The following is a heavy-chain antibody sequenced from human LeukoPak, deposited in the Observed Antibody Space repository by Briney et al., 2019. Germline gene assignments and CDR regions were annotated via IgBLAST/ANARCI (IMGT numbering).Heavy chain of an antibody. CDR3: AKGDIVGAPNDAFDI. J-gene: IGHJ3*02. CDR2: IRYDGSNK. D-gene: IGHD1-26*01. Sequence: GGSLRLSCAASGFTFSSYGMHWVRQAPGKGLEWVAFIRYDGSNKYYADSVKGRFTISRDNSKNTLYLQMNSLRAEDTAVYYCAKGDIVGAPNDAFDIWGQGTMVTVSS. CDR1: GFTFSSYG. V-gene: IGHV3-30*02.